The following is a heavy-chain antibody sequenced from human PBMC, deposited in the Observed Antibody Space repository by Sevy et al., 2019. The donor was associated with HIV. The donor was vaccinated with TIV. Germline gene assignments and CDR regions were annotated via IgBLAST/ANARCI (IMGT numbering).Heavy chain of an antibody. D-gene: IGHD6-19*01. Sequence: SETLSLTCTVSGGSISSGSYYWSWIRQPAGKGLEWIGRIYTSGYTNYNPSLKSRVTISVDTSKNQFSLKLSSVTAAETAVYYCAREWPGAVAALHFDYWGQGTLVTVSS. CDR2: IYTSGYT. V-gene: IGHV4-61*02. J-gene: IGHJ4*02. CDR1: GGSISSGSYY. CDR3: AREWPGAVAALHFDY.